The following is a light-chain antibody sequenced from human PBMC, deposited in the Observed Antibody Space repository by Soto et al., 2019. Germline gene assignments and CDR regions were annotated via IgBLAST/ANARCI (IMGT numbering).Light chain of an antibody. CDR1: ETVATN. CDR3: QQYNNWPPT. Sequence: EVGMTQSPATLAVSPGERATLSCRASETVATNLAWYQQKPGQAPRLLIYGASTRATGISARFSGSGSGTEFTLTISSLQSEDFAVYYCQQYNNWPPTFGQGTKV. V-gene: IGKV3-15*01. J-gene: IGKJ1*01. CDR2: GAS.